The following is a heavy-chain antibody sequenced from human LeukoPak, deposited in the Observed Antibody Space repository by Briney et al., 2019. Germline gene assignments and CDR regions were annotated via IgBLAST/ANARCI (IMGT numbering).Heavy chain of an antibody. CDR1: GFTFSSYA. CDR2: ISGSGGST. D-gene: IGHD1-14*01. V-gene: IGHV3-23*01. CDR3: AKDPNPYYYYYYMDV. J-gene: IGHJ6*03. Sequence: GESLKISCAASGFTFSSYAISWVRQAPGKGLEWVSAISGSGGSTYYADSVKGRFTISRDNSKNTLYLQMNSLRAEDTAVYYCAKDPNPYYYYYYMDVWGKGTTVTVSS.